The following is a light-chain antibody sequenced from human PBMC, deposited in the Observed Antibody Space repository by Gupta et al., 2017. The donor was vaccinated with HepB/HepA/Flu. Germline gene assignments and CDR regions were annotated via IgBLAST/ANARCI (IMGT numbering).Light chain of an antibody. Sequence: EIVLTQSPATLSLSPGERATLSCRASQSVSSYLAWYQQKPGQAPRLLIYAASNRATGIPARFSGSGSGTDFTLTISSLEPEDFAVYYWQQRSDWITCGQGTRLEIK. V-gene: IGKV3-11*01. CDR3: QQRSDWIT. J-gene: IGKJ5*01. CDR2: AAS. CDR1: QSVSSY.